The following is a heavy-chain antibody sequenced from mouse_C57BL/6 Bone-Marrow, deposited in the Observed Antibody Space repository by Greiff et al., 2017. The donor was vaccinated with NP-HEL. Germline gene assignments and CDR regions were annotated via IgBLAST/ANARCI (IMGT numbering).Heavy chain of an antibody. J-gene: IGHJ4*01. V-gene: IGHV1-15*01. D-gene: IGHD1-1*01. CDR3: TRPYYYGSRRGDYAMDY. Sequence: QVQLKESGAELVRPGASVTLSCKASGYTFTDYEMHWVKQTPVHGLEWIGAIDPETGGTAYNQKFKGKAILTADKSSSTAYMELRSLTSEDSAVYYCTRPYYYGSRRGDYAMDYWGQGTSVTVSS. CDR2: IDPETGGT. CDR1: GYTFTDYE.